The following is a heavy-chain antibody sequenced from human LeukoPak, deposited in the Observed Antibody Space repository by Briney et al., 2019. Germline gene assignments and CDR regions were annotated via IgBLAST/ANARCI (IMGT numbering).Heavy chain of an antibody. CDR2: TYYRSKWYN. CDR1: GDSVSSNSAA. V-gene: IGHV6-1*01. Sequence: SQTLSLTCAISGDSVSSNSAAWNWLRQSPSRGLEWLGRTYYRSKWYNDYTVSVKSRITINPDTSKDQFSLQLNSVTPEDTAVYYCARDPLATSYYYYGLDVWGQGTTVTVSS. J-gene: IGHJ6*02. CDR3: ARDPLATSYYYYGLDV. D-gene: IGHD5-12*01.